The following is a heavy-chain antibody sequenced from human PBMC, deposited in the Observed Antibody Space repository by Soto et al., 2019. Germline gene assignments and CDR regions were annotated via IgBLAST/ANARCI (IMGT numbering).Heavy chain of an antibody. CDR1: GGSISSYY. Sequence: SETLSLTCTVSGGSISSYYWSWIRQPPGKGLEWIGYIYYSGSTNYNPSLKSRVTISVDTSKNQFSLKLSSVTAADTAVYYCARVIRGWAFDYWGQGTLVTVSS. CDR3: ARVIRGWAFDY. D-gene: IGHD6-19*01. V-gene: IGHV4-59*01. J-gene: IGHJ4*02. CDR2: IYYSGST.